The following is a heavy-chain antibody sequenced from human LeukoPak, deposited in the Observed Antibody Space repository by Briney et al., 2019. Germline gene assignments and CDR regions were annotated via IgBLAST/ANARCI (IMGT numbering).Heavy chain of an antibody. D-gene: IGHD4-11*01. V-gene: IGHV4-34*01. Sequence: SETLSLTCAVYGGSFSGYYWSWIRQPPGKGLEWIGEINHSGSTNYNPSLKSRVTISVDTSKNQFSLKLSSVTAADTAAYYCARASTVTNYYYGMDVWGQGTTVTVSS. CDR1: GGSFSGYY. CDR3: ARASTVTNYYYGMDV. CDR2: INHSGST. J-gene: IGHJ6*02.